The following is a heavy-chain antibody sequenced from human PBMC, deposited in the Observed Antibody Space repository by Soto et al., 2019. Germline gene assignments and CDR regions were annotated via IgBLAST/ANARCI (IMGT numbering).Heavy chain of an antibody. J-gene: IGHJ3*02. D-gene: IGHD3-16*01. CDR1: GGSISSGGYY. CDR3: ARSAKQRGGAFDI. V-gene: IGHV4-31*03. Sequence: TLSLTCTVSGGSISSGGYYWSWIRQHPGKGLEWIGYIYYSGSTYYNPSLKSRVTISVDTSKNQFSLKLSSVTAADTAVYYCARSAKQRGGAFDIWGQGTMVTVSS. CDR2: IYYSGST.